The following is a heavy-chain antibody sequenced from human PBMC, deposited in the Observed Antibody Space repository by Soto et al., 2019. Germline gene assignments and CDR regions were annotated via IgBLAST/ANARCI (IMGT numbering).Heavy chain of an antibody. Sequence: PSETLSLTCAVSGGSISSSNWWSWVRQPPGKGLEWIGEIYHSGSTNYNPSLKSRVTISVDKSKNQFSLKLTSVNAADTAVYYCTRGGDAYKNGHWGQGTLVTVST. CDR2: IYHSGST. CDR3: TRGGDAYKNGH. V-gene: IGHV4-4*02. D-gene: IGHD2-21*01. J-gene: IGHJ4*02. CDR1: GGSISSSNW.